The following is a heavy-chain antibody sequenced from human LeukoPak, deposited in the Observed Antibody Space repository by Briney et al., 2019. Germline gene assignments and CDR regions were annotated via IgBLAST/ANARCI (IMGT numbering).Heavy chain of an antibody. CDR2: ISGSGGNT. CDR1: GFSFSSYA. D-gene: IGHD3-9*01. Sequence: GGSLRLSCSASGFSFSSYAMSWVRQAPGKGLEWVSTISGSGGNTYYADSVKDRFTISRDNSKNTVYLRMNSLRAEDTAIYYCAKVGLRYFDWEGGQGTLVTVSS. J-gene: IGHJ1*01. CDR3: AKVGLRYFDWE. V-gene: IGHV3-23*01.